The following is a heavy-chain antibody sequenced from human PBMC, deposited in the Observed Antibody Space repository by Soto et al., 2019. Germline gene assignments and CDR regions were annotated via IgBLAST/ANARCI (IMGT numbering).Heavy chain of an antibody. J-gene: IGHJ4*02. CDR1: GASFSGYS. CDR3: ARVGANPSDY. Sequence: QVQLQQWGAGLLKPSETLSLTCAVHGASFSGYSWSWIRQPPGKGLEWIGDIEHGGSTNYNSSLRSRVTISLDTSKNHFSLKLNSVTAADTAVYYCARVGANPSDYWGQGTLVTVSS. D-gene: IGHD1-26*01. V-gene: IGHV4-34*01. CDR2: IEHGGST.